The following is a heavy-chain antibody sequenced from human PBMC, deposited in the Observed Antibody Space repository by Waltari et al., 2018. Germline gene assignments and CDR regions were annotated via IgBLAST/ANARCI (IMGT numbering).Heavy chain of an antibody. CDR1: GGSISSNY. CDR3: AKDRFLTVATGYLDY. J-gene: IGHJ4*02. D-gene: IGHD1-1*01. V-gene: IGHV4-4*07. CDR2: VSGNVGQT. Sequence: QLQLQESGPGLVKPSEPLSLTCTVSGGSISSNYWSWIRQSPGRGLEWIGRVSGNVGQTDYNPSLKSRTTLSTDTSKNQLSLKLSSVTVADTAVYYCAKDRFLTVATGYLDYWGQGVLVTVSS.